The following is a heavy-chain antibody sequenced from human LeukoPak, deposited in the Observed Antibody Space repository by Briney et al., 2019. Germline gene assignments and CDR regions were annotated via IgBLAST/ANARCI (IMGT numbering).Heavy chain of an antibody. CDR3: ARARATTIFDY. CDR1: GFPFSSYS. CDR2: ISSSSSYI. D-gene: IGHD1-26*01. J-gene: IGHJ4*02. V-gene: IGHV3-21*01. Sequence: GGSLRLSCAASGFPFSSYSMSWVRQAPGKGLEWVSSISSSSSYIYYADSVKGRFTISRDNAKNSLYLQMNSLRAEDTAVYYCARARATTIFDYWGQGTRVTVSS.